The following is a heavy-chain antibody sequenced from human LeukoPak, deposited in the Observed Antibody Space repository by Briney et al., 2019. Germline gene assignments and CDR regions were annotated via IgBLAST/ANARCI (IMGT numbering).Heavy chain of an antibody. J-gene: IGHJ4*02. CDR3: ARPGYSSSWSVDY. V-gene: IGHV3-30*04. Sequence: GGSLRLSCAASGFTFSNYAMHWVRQAPGKGLEWVAVISYDGTNKYYADSVKGRFTISRDNSKNTLYLQMNSLRAEDTAVYYCARPGYSSSWSVDYWGQGTLVTVSS. D-gene: IGHD6-13*01. CDR1: GFTFSNYA. CDR2: ISYDGTNK.